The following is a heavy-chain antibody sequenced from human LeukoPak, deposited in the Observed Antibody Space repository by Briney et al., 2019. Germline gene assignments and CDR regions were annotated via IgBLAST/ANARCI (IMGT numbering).Heavy chain of an antibody. CDR3: AKGGYSYGKFDY. CDR2: ISISGSKT. Sequence: GGSLRLSCTASGFTFGDYAMSWFRQAPGKGLEWVSAISISGSKTYYADSVKGRFTISRDNSKNTLYLQMNSLRAEDTAVYYCAKGGYSYGKFDYWGQGTLVTVSS. J-gene: IGHJ4*02. V-gene: IGHV3-23*01. D-gene: IGHD5-18*01. CDR1: GFTFGDYA.